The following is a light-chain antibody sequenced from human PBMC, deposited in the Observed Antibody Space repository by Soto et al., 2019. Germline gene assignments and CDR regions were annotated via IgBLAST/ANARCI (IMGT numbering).Light chain of an antibody. CDR1: QSFRGL. CDR2: DAY. CDR3: EQRHRCPIT. J-gene: IGKJ5*01. Sequence: EIVLTQSPGTLSLSPGERATLSCRASQSFRGLLAWYQQKPGQAPRLLIYDAYNRATGIPPRFSGSGSGTDFTLTISSLEPEDSAVYSCEQRHRCPITVGQGPRRESK. V-gene: IGKV3-11*01.